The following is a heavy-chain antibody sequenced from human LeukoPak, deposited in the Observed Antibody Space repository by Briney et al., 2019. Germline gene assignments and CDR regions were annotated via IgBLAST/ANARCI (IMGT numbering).Heavy chain of an antibody. V-gene: IGHV4-61*01. J-gene: IGHJ4*02. CDR3: ARVCFHYGSGSYYVDY. Sequence: SETLSLTCTVSGGSVSSGSYYWSWIRQPPGKGLEWIGYIYYSGSTNYNPSLKSRVTISVDTSKNQFSLKLSSVTAADTAVYYCARVCFHYGSGSYYVDYWGQGTLVTVSS. CDR2: IYYSGST. D-gene: IGHD3-10*01. CDR1: GGSVSSGSYY.